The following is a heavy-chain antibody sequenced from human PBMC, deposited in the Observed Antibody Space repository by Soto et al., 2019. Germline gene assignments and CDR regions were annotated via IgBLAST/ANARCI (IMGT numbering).Heavy chain of an antibody. D-gene: IGHD2-15*01. V-gene: IGHV3-23*01. J-gene: IGHJ5*02. CDR3: AKSSRQYSAAIQTFFHP. Sequence: GGYPRLSCAASGFTFSNFAITWVRQPPGAGLECVSSISGTDDYTYYADSVQGQFTHSRDNALHTLLLHINNLRADGRAGYVFAKSSRQYSAAIQTFFHPWGLGTLVTVSS. CDR2: ISGTDDYT. CDR1: GFTFSNFA.